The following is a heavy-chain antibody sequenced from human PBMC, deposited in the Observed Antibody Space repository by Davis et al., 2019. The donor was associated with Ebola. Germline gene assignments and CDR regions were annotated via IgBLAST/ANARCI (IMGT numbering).Heavy chain of an antibody. CDR2: IYYSGST. Sequence: SETLSLTCTVSGGSISSSSYYWGWIRQPPGKGLEWIGSIYYSGSTYYNPSLKSRVTISVDTSKNQFSLKLSSVTAADTAVYYCARDDEFMRGQGTLVTVSS. CDR1: GGSISSSSYY. V-gene: IGHV4-39*02. J-gene: IGHJ4*02. CDR3: ARDDEFM. D-gene: IGHD3-10*01.